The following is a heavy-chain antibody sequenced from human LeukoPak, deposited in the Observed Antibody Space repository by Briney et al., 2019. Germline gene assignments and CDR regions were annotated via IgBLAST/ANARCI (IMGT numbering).Heavy chain of an antibody. CDR2: ISRSGDST. J-gene: IGHJ4*02. Sequence: GGSLRLSCAASGFTFSTSAMSWVRQAPGKGLEWVSGISRSGDSTYYVDSVKGRFTISRDNSKSTLYLHMNSLRAEDTAICYCAKQRSEVPVAASNYWGQGTLVTVSS. V-gene: IGHV3-23*01. CDR1: GFTFSTSA. CDR3: AKQRSEVPVAASNY. D-gene: IGHD2-2*01.